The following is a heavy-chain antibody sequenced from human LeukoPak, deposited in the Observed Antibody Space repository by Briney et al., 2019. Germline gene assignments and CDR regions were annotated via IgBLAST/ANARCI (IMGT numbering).Heavy chain of an antibody. J-gene: IGHJ4*02. Sequence: GGSLRLSWAASGFTFNNVWMTWVRQAPGKGLEWVGHIKKKSDGGTTDYAAPVKGRFTISRDDSKDTLYLQMNSLKTEDTAVYYSTTVQQWLAQALCYWGQGTLVTVSS. CDR3: TTVQQWLAQALCY. CDR2: IKKKSDGGTT. V-gene: IGHV3-15*01. CDR1: GFTFNNVW. D-gene: IGHD6-19*01.